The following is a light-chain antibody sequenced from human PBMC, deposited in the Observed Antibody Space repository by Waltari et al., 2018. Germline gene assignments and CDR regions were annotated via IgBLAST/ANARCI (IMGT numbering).Light chain of an antibody. CDR3: CSYGDTGTVI. Sequence: QSALTQPASVSGSPGQSITISCSGVSSDTGSDNLVSWYQQHPDRAPKLFVYEATKRPAWVSQRFSGSTSANTASFTISGLQAGDAAEYDCCSYGDTGTVIFGGRTKLTVL. J-gene: IGLJ2*01. CDR1: SSDTGSDNL. CDR2: EAT. V-gene: IGLV2-23*02.